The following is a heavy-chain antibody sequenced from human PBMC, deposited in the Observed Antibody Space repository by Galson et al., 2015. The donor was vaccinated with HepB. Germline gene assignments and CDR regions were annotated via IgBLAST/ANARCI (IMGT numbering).Heavy chain of an antibody. D-gene: IGHD2-21*02. CDR2: IFSSGRT. CDR1: GGSISRFH. Sequence: ETLSLTCSVSGGSISRFHWTWIRQPAGKGLEWIGRIFSSGRTTYNPSLNSRVTMSVDTFRNQFSLKMTSMTAADTAVYFLARNRGGDSWDDAFDIWGQGTKVTVSS. J-gene: IGHJ3*02. V-gene: IGHV4-4*07. CDR3: ARNRGGDSWDDAFDI.